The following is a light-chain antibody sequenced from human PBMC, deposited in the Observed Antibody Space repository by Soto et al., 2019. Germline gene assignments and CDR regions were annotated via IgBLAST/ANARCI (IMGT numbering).Light chain of an antibody. CDR2: DDS. J-gene: IGLJ1*01. V-gene: IGLV3-21*02. Sequence: SYELTQPPSLSVAPGQTARITCGGNNIGGKSVHWYQQKPGQAPVLVVYDDSDRPSGIPDRFSGSNSGDTATLTIRRVEDGDEADYYCHVWDSSSDHYAFGTGTQVTVL. CDR1: NIGGKS. CDR3: HVWDSSSDHYA.